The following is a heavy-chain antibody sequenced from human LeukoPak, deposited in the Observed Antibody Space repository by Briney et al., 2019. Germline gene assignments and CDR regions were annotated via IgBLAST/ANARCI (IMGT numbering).Heavy chain of an antibody. CDR3: AKDHGSLGSGLN. Sequence: SEGSLRLSCAASGFTFSSYSMNWVRQAPGQGLEWVSVISGSGVSTYYADSVKGRFTISRDNSKNTLYLQMNSLRAEDTAVYYCAKDHGSLGSGLNWGQGTLVTVSS. CDR1: GFTFSSYS. CDR2: ISGSGVST. J-gene: IGHJ4*02. V-gene: IGHV3-23*01. D-gene: IGHD3-10*01.